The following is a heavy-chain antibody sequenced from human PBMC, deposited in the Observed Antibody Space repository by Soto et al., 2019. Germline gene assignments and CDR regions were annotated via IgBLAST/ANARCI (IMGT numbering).Heavy chain of an antibody. Sequence: GGSLRLACAASGFTFSSYAMSWVRQAPGKGLEWVSTISGSGGSTYYADSVKGRFTISRDNSKNTLYLQMNSLRAEDTAVYYCLKDEHYYDIPLSPNWGQRTLVTGSS. V-gene: IGHV3-23*01. D-gene: IGHD3-22*01. CDR3: LKDEHYYDIPLSPN. J-gene: IGHJ4*02. CDR2: ISGSGGST. CDR1: GFTFSSYA.